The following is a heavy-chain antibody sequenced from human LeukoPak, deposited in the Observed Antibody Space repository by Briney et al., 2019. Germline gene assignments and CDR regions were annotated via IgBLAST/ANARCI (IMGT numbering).Heavy chain of an antibody. J-gene: IGHJ3*02. CDR3: ARAYDSSGYYYVFRRGAFDI. V-gene: IGHV4-34*01. D-gene: IGHD3-22*01. CDR1: GGSFSGYY. Sequence: PSETLSLTCAVYGGSFSGYYWSWIRQPPGKGLEWIGEINHSGSTNYNPSLKGRVTISVDTSKNQFSLKLSSVTAADTAVYYCARAYDSSGYYYVFRRGAFDIWGQGTMVTVSS. CDR2: INHSGST.